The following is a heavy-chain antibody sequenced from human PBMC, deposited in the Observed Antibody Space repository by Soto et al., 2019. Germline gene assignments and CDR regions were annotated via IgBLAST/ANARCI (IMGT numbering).Heavy chain of an antibody. CDR1: GGSLSNYG. CDR3: AKGYATKIDVTTCYDKDV. V-gene: IGHV1-69*13. J-gene: IGHJ6*03. CDR2: IIPVFGTA. D-gene: IGHD3-16*01. Sequence: GASVKVSCKASGGSLSNYGISWVRQAPGQGLEWMGGIIPVFGTANYAQKFQGRVTITADESTNIVYMDVTSLRSEDTAVYYCAKGYATKIDVTTCYDKDVWDQGTTVTVSS.